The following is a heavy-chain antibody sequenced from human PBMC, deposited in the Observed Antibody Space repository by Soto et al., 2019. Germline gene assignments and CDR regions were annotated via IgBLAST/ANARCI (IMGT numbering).Heavy chain of an antibody. CDR3: AREEVSQWFTKGYYVMDV. CDR2: INHSGST. D-gene: IGHD2-8*01. CDR1: GGSLRDYS. V-gene: IGHV4-34*01. Sequence: QVQLQQWGAGLLKPSETLSLTCAVYGGSLRDYSWSWIRQPPGMGLEWLGEINHSGSTNYNPALKSRVTILVDMSKTPFSLNLSSVTAADTAVYYCAREEVSQWFTKGYYVMDVWGQGTTVTVSS. J-gene: IGHJ6*02.